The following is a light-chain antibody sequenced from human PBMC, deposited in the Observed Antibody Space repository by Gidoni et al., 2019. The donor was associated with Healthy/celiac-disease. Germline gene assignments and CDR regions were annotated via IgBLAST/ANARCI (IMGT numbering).Light chain of an antibody. Sequence: EMVLTHSPGTLSLSPAERATLTCRASQSVSSSYLAWYQQTPGQAPRLLIYGASSRATGIPDRFSGSGSGTDFTLTISRLEPEDFAVYYCQQYGSSPSLTFGGGTKVEIK. J-gene: IGKJ4*01. CDR3: QQYGSSPSLT. CDR1: QSVSSSY. V-gene: IGKV3-20*01. CDR2: GAS.